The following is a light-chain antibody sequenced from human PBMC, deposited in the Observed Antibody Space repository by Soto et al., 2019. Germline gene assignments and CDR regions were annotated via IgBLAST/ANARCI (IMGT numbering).Light chain of an antibody. CDR2: GAS. J-gene: IGKJ1*01. CDR3: EDFGTCPWT. V-gene: IGKV3-20*01. Sequence: EIVLTQSPGTLSLSPGERATLACRASQSVSSSYVAWYQQKPSQAPRLLIYGASSRATGIPERFRGSVSGTDFTFTSTSMLPEDVVVDYGEDFGTCPWTFGQGTKVVIK. CDR1: QSVSSSY.